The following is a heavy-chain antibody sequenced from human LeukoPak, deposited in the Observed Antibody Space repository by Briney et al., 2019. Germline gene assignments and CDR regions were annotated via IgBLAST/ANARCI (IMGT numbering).Heavy chain of an antibody. CDR3: ARDQRYCSSSSCPWEPFDY. Sequence: GGSLRLSCAASGFTFSSYWMSWARQAPGKGLEWVANIKQDRSEKYYVDSVKGRFTISRDNAKNSLYLQMNSLRAEDTAVYYCARDQRYCSSSSCPWEPFDYWGQGTLVTVSS. J-gene: IGHJ4*02. V-gene: IGHV3-7*05. CDR2: IKQDRSEK. CDR1: GFTFSSYW. D-gene: IGHD2-2*01.